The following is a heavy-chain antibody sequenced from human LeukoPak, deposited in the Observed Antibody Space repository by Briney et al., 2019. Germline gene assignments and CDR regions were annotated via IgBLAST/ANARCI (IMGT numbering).Heavy chain of an antibody. V-gene: IGHV4-4*07. CDR3: ARDSGGPAAILPFDY. D-gene: IGHD2-2*01. Sequence: SETLSLTCTVSGGSISSYYWSWIRQPAGKGLEWIGRIYTSGGTNYNPSLKSRVTMSVDTSKNQFSLKLSSVTAADTAVYYCARDSGGPAAILPFDYWGQGTLVTVSS. J-gene: IGHJ4*02. CDR1: GGSISSYY. CDR2: IYTSGGT.